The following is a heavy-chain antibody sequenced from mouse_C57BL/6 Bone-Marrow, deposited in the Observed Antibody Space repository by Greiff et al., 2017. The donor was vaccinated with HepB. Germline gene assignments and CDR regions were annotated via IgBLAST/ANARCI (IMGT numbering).Heavy chain of an antibody. CDR3: ARRGYGSSYGFSWFAY. Sequence: VQGVESGAELVRPGTSVKMSCKASGYTFTNYWIGWAKQRPGHGLEWIGDIYPGGGYTNYNEKFKGKATLTADKSSSTAYMQFSSRTSEDSAIYYCARRGYGSSYGFSWFAYWGQGTLVTVSA. CDR1: GYTFTNYW. J-gene: IGHJ3*01. V-gene: IGHV1-63*01. D-gene: IGHD1-1*01. CDR2: IYPGGGYT.